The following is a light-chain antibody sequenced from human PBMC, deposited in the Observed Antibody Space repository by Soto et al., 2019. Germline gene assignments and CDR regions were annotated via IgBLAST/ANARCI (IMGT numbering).Light chain of an antibody. Sequence: QSALTQPASVSGSPGQSITISCTGTSSDVGKYDLVSWYQQHPGKAPKLMIYEVAKRPSGVSNRFSGSKSGNTASLTISGLQAEDEADSSCCSYAGSSIHYVFGTGTKVTVL. CDR3: CSYAGSSIHYV. J-gene: IGLJ1*01. CDR2: EVA. CDR1: SSDVGKYDL. V-gene: IGLV2-23*02.